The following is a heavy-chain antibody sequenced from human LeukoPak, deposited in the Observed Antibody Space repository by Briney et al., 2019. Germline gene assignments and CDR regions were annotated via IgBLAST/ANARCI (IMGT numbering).Heavy chain of an antibody. D-gene: IGHD2-2*01. Sequence: ASETLSLTCTVSGVSISSYYWSWIRQPPGKGLEWIGYIYYSGSTNYNPSLKSRVTISVDTSKNQFSLKLSSVTAADTAVYYCARADCSSTSCLFDYWGQGTLVTVSS. V-gene: IGHV4-59*01. J-gene: IGHJ4*02. CDR1: GVSISSYY. CDR2: IYYSGST. CDR3: ARADCSSTSCLFDY.